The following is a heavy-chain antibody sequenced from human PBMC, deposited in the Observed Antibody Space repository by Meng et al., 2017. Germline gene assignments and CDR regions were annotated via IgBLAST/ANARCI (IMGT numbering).Heavy chain of an antibody. V-gene: IGHV1-18*01. Sequence: ASVKVSCKASGYTFTSYGISWVRQAPGQGLEWMGWISAYNGNTNYAQKLQGRVTMTTDTSTSTAYVELRSLRSDDTAVYYCARDPIVVVTAIPDWYFDLWGRGTLVTVSS. CDR1: GYTFTSYG. D-gene: IGHD2-21*02. J-gene: IGHJ2*01. CDR3: ARDPIVVVTAIPDWYFDL. CDR2: ISAYNGNT.